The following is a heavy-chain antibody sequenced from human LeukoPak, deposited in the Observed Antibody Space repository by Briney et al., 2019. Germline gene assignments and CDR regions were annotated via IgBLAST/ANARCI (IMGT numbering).Heavy chain of an antibody. J-gene: IGHJ4*02. CDR3: ASVVVVAALCYFDY. CDR2: IYYSGST. Sequence: SSETLSLTCTVSGGSISSSSYYWGWIRQPPGKGLEWIGSIYYSGSTYYNPSLKSRVTISVDTSKNQFSLKLSSVTAADTAVYYCASVVVVAALCYFDYWGQGTLVTVSS. D-gene: IGHD2-15*01. V-gene: IGHV4-39*01. CDR1: GGSISSSSYY.